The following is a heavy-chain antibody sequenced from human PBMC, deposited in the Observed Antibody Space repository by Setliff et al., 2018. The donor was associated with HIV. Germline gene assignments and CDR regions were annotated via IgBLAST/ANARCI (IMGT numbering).Heavy chain of an antibody. D-gene: IGHD3-16*01. CDR3: APFSPSDAFDI. J-gene: IGHJ3*02. Sequence: PSETLSLTCAVYGGSFTGYFWSWIRQSPGKGLEWIGHIYTSGSTKYNPSLKGRVTISVDTSKNQFSLNLSSVTAADTAFYYCAPFSPSDAFDIWGQGTMVTVSS. CDR1: GGSFTGYF. CDR2: IYTSGST. V-gene: IGHV4-4*08.